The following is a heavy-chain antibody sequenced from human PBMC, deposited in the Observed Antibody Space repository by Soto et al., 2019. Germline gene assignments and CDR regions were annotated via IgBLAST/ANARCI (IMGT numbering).Heavy chain of an antibody. J-gene: IGHJ4*02. CDR1: GFTFSSYW. Sequence: EVQLVESGGGLVQPGGSLRVSCAASGFTFSSYWMHWVRQAPGKGLVWVSRINSDESSTRYADSVKGRFTISRDNAKNTLYLQMNSLRAEDTAIYYCARRGAVAGLHSWGQGTLVTVSS. CDR2: INSDESST. V-gene: IGHV3-74*01. CDR3: ARRGAVAGLHS. D-gene: IGHD6-19*01.